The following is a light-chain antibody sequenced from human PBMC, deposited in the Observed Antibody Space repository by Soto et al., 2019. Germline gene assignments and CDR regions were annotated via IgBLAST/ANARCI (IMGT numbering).Light chain of an antibody. Sequence: QSALTQPASVSGSPGQSITISCTGTSSDVGGYNYVSWYQQHPGKAPKLMIYDVSNRPSGVSNRFSGSKSGNTASLTISGLQAEDFFDYYCTSYTCSITFYVFGTGTIVNVL. CDR3: TSYTCSITFYV. CDR2: DVS. V-gene: IGLV2-14*01. J-gene: IGLJ1*01. CDR1: SSDVGGYNY.